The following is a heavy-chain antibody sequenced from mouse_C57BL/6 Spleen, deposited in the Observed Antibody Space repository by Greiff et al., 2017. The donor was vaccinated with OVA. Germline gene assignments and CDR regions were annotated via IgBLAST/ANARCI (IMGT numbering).Heavy chain of an antibody. J-gene: IGHJ4*01. Sequence: QVHVKQSGPELVKPGASVKISCKASGYAFSSSWMHWVKQRPGKGLEWIGRIYPGDGDTNYTGKFKGKATLTADKSSSTAYMQLSSLTSEDSAVYCCARSRKQDSYAIENWGQGNTVTVSS. V-gene: IGHV1-82*01. CDR3: ARSRKQDSYAIEN. CDR2: IYPGDGDT. D-gene: IGHD1-1*01. CDR1: GYAFSSSW.